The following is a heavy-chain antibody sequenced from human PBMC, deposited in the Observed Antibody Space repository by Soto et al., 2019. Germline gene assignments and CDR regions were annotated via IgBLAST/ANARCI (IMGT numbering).Heavy chain of an antibody. D-gene: IGHD2-2*01. CDR2: IDPSDSYT. Sequence: GESLKISCKGSGYSFTSYWISWVRQMPGKGLEWMGRIDPSDSYTNYSPSFQGHVTISADKSISTAYLQWSSLKASDTAMYYCARHGGYCSSTSCYHHYYYYGMDVWGQGTTVTVSS. V-gene: IGHV5-10-1*01. CDR1: GYSFTSYW. J-gene: IGHJ6*02. CDR3: ARHGGYCSSTSCYHHYYYYGMDV.